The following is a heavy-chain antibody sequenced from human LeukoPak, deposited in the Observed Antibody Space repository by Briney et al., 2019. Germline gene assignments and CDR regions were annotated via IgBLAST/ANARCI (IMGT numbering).Heavy chain of an antibody. D-gene: IGHD3-10*01. CDR1: GGSFSGYY. CDR2: INHSGST. CDR3: ARGGGSGVVTMVRGVTLFDY. Sequence: SETLSLTCAVYGGSFSGYYWSWIRQPPGKGLEWIREINHSGSTNYNPSLKSRVTISVDTSKNQFSLKLSSVTAADTAVYYCARGGGSGVVTMVRGVTLFDYWGQGTLVTVSS. V-gene: IGHV4-34*01. J-gene: IGHJ4*02.